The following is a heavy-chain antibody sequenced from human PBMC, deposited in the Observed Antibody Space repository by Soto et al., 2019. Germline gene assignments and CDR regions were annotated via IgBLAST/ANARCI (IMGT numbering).Heavy chain of an antibody. CDR1: GFTFNSYW. D-gene: IGHD2-21*01. CDR2: IKQDGSEK. CDR3: VRDSDSVADMTHGDF. J-gene: IGHJ4*02. Sequence: GGYLRLSCAASGFTFNSYWMSWVRQAPGKGMEWVANIKQDGSEKYYVDSVKGRFTISRDNAKNSLYLQMNTLKAEDTAVYFCVRDSDSVADMTHGDFWGRGTLVTVSS. V-gene: IGHV3-7*01.